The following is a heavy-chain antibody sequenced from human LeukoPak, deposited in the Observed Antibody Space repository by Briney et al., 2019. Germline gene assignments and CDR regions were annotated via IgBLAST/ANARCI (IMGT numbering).Heavy chain of an antibody. Sequence: ASAKVSCKASGYTFTGYYMHWVRQAPGQGLEWMGWINPNSGGTNYAQKFQGRVTMTRDTSISTAYMELSRLRSDDTAVYYCARDQYIVVVPAAQPVDYWGQGTLVTVSS. V-gene: IGHV1-2*02. CDR3: ARDQYIVVVPAAQPVDY. CDR2: INPNSGGT. CDR1: GYTFTGYY. J-gene: IGHJ4*02. D-gene: IGHD2-2*01.